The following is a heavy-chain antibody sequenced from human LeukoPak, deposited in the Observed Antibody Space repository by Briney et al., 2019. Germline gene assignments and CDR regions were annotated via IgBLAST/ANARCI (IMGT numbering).Heavy chain of an antibody. CDR3: VKGRLTMIVVVPFDY. J-gene: IGHJ4*02. CDR2: ISSSGGTK. D-gene: IGHD3-22*01. Sequence: GGSLRLSCAASGFTFSSYEMNWVRQAPGKGLEWVSQISSSGGTKYYADFVKGRFTISRDNSKNTLYLQMSSLRAEDTAVYYCVKGRLTMIVVVPFDYWGQGTLVTVSS. V-gene: IGHV3-48*03. CDR1: GFTFSSYE.